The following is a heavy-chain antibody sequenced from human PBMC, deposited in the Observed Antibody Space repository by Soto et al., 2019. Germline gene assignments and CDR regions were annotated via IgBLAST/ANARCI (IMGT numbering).Heavy chain of an antibody. V-gene: IGHV1-8*01. CDR1: GYIFTSYD. D-gene: IGHD3-3*01. J-gene: IGHJ6*02. CDR2: MDPNSGVA. Sequence: ASVKVSCKASGYIFTSYDINWVRQGPGQGLEWMGWMDPNSGVAGYAQKFQGRVTMTRNTSTTTAHMELSSLRSEDTAIYYCARDRKYDFWRKGLDVWGQGTTVTVSS. CDR3: ARDRKYDFWRKGLDV.